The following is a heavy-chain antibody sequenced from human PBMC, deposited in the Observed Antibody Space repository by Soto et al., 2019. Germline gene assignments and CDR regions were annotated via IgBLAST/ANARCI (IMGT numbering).Heavy chain of an antibody. CDR1: GYTFTSYG. D-gene: IGHD2-15*01. Sequence: QVQLVQSGAEVKKPGASVKVSCKASGYTFTSYGISWVRQAPGQGLEWMGWISAYNGNTNYAQKLQGRVTMTTDTSTRTAYMGLRSLRFDDTAVYYCARGGNPPDDYYYYGMDVWGQGTTVTVSS. V-gene: IGHV1-18*01. CDR3: ARGGNPPDDYYYYGMDV. CDR2: ISAYNGNT. J-gene: IGHJ6*02.